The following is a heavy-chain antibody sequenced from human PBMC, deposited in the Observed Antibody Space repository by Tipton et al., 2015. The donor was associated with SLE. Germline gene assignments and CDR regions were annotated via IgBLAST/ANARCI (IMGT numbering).Heavy chain of an antibody. J-gene: IGHJ4*02. CDR2: IWFDGTNE. D-gene: IGHD2-21*01. CDR3: ARDRGVVVIAPWGGYFDY. Sequence: SLRLSCVASGFSLSPYGMHWVRQAPGRGLEWVAVIWFDGTNEYYTDSVRGRFTISRDNSKNTAYLQMNGLRAEDTAVYYCARDRGVVVIAPWGGYFDYWGQGTLVTVSS. V-gene: IGHV3-33*01. CDR1: GFSLSPYG.